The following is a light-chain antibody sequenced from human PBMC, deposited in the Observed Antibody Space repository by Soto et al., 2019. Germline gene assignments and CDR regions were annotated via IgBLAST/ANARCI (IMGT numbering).Light chain of an antibody. Sequence: EIVLTQSPGTLSFSPGERATLSCRASQSVSSSYLAWYQQKPGQAPRLLIYGASSRATGVPDRFSGSGSGTDFTLTISRLEPEDFAVYYCQQCGSAPLTFGQGIKVEIX. V-gene: IGKV3-20*01. CDR1: QSVSSSY. CDR2: GAS. CDR3: QQCGSAPLT. J-gene: IGKJ1*01.